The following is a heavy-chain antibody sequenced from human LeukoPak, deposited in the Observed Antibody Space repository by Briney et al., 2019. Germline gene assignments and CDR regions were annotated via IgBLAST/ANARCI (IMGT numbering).Heavy chain of an antibody. J-gene: IGHJ4*02. D-gene: IGHD2-2*01. CDR1: GFTFSSHG. V-gene: IGHV3-30*03. CDR2: IGRDGRTK. CDR3: AAPGVPAATYYFDY. Sequence: PGRSLRLSCAASGFTFSSHGMHWVRQAPGKGLEWVAVIGRDGRTKYYADSLKGRFTISRDNSKNTLYLEMNSLRAEDTAVYYCAAPGVPAATYYFDYWGQGTLVTVSS.